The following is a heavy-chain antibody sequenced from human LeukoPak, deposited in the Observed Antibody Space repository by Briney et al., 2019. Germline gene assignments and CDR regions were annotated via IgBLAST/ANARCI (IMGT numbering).Heavy chain of an antibody. CDR2: IIAIFGTA. J-gene: IGHJ4*02. V-gene: IGHV1-69*05. CDR3: ARDRYDSSGYYKD. CDR1: GGTFSSYA. D-gene: IGHD3-22*01. Sequence: GASVKVSCKASGGTFSSYAISWVRQAPGQGLEWMGGIIAIFGTANYAQKFQGRVTITTAESTSTAYMELSSPRSEDTAVYYCARDRYDSSGYYKDGGQGTLVSVSS.